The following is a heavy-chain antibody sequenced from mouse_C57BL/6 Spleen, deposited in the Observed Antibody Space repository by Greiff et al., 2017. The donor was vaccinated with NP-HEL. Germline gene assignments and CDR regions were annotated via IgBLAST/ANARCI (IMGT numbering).Heavy chain of an antibody. CDR2: IYPGSGNT. J-gene: IGHJ4*01. D-gene: IGHD1-1*01. Sequence: VQLQQSGAELVRPGASVKLSCKASGYTFTDYYINWVKQRPGQGLEWIARIYPGSGNTYYNEKFKGKATLTAEKSSSTAYMQLSSLTSEDSAVYFCARGDGSSYRYYAMDYWGQGTSVTVSS. CDR1: GYTFTDYY. CDR3: ARGDGSSYRYYAMDY. V-gene: IGHV1-76*01.